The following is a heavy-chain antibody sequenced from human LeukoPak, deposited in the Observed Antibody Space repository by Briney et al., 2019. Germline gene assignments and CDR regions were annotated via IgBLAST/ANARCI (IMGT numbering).Heavy chain of an antibody. CDR1: GFTFSSYA. Sequence: PGGSLRLSCAASGFTFSSYAMSLVRQAPGKGLEWVSAISGSGGSTYYADSVKGRFTISRDNSKNSLYLQMNSLRSEDTALYYCATMGPLDYWGQGTLVTVSS. J-gene: IGHJ4*02. D-gene: IGHD3-10*01. CDR3: ATMGPLDY. CDR2: ISGSGGST. V-gene: IGHV3-23*01.